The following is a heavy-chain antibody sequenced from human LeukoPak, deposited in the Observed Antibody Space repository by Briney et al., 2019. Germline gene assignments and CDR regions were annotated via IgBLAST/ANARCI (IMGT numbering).Heavy chain of an antibody. CDR1: GYTFTGYY. J-gene: IGHJ4*02. CDR3: ARGSGLYSSSPRGPGLYYFDY. Sequence: GASVKVSCKASGYTFTGYYMHWVRQAPGQGLEWMGRINPNSGGTNYAQKFQGRVTMTRDTSISTAYMELSRLRSDDTAVYYCARGSGLYSSSPRGPGLYYFDYWGQGTLVTVSS. D-gene: IGHD6-6*01. CDR2: INPNSGGT. V-gene: IGHV1-2*06.